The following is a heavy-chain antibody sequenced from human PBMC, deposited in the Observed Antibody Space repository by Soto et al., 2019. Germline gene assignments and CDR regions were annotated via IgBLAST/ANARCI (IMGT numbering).Heavy chain of an antibody. CDR2: IYRSGST. J-gene: IGHJ6*02. V-gene: IGHV4-4*02. Sequence: QVQLQESGPGLVKPSGTLSVTCAVSGGSISSSNWWNWVRQPPGKGLEGIGEIYRSGSTNYNPSLRSRVTISSDKSKNQFSLRVKSVTAADTAEYYCARAWPSVDSYGSGVMDVWGQGTTVTVSS. CDR1: GGSISSSNW. CDR3: ARAWPSVDSYGSGVMDV. D-gene: IGHD5-18*01.